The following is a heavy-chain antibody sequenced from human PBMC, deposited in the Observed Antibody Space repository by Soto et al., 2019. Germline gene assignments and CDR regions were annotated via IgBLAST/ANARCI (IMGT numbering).Heavy chain of an antibody. J-gene: IGHJ4*02. Sequence: GGSLRLSCAASGFSFSIYAMDWVRQAPGKGLEWLSYINGGSNYIFYADSVKGRFTISRDNAKNSLYLQMDSLSADDTAVYYCARDGKRGYDFDNSGQGTRVTVSS. CDR1: GFSFSIYA. D-gene: IGHD1-1*01. V-gene: IGHV3-21*01. CDR3: ARDGKRGYDFDN. CDR2: INGGSNYI.